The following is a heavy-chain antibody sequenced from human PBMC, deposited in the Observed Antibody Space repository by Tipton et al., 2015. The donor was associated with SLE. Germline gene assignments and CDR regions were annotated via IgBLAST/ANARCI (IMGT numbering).Heavy chain of an antibody. CDR2: IYHSGST. D-gene: IGHD3-22*01. CDR3: ARGIVVVPRAFDY. Sequence: TLSLTCAVSGYSISSGYYWGWIRQPPGKGLEWIGSIYHSGSTNYNPSLKSRVTISVDTSKNQFSLKLSSVTAADTAVYYCARGIVVVPRAFDYWGQGTLVTVSS. J-gene: IGHJ4*02. V-gene: IGHV4-38-2*01. CDR1: GYSISSGYY.